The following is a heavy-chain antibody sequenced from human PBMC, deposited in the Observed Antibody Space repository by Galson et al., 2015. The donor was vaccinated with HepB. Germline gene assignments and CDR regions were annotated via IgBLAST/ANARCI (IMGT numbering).Heavy chain of an antibody. Sequence: SLRLSCAASGFTFSSYAMHWVRQAPGKGLEWVAVISYDGSNKYYADSVKGRFTISRDNSKNTLYLQMNSLRAEDTAVYYCARGSRPMVRGVPDYWGQGTLVTVSS. CDR1: GFTFSSYA. J-gene: IGHJ4*02. CDR2: ISYDGSNK. CDR3: ARGSRPMVRGVPDY. D-gene: IGHD3-10*01. V-gene: IGHV3-30*04.